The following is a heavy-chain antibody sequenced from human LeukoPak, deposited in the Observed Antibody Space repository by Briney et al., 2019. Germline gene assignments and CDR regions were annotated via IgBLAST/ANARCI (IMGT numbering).Heavy chain of an antibody. V-gene: IGHV1-8*03. D-gene: IGHD4-17*01. CDR2: MNPNSGNT. J-gene: IGHJ4*02. Sequence: ASVKVSCKASGYTFTSYDINWVRQATGQGLEWMGWMNPNSGNTGYAQKFQGRVTITRNTSISTAYMELSSLRSEDTAVYYCAREKGDYLKHDIFDYWGQGTLVTVSS. CDR1: GYTFTSYD. CDR3: AREKGDYLKHDIFDY.